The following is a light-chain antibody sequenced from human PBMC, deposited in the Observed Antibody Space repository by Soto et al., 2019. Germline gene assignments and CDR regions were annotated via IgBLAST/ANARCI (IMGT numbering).Light chain of an antibody. Sequence: DIPKCPAQLPASVGDRVTITFRASQGIRNDLGWYQQKPGKAPKLLIYATSSVQSGVPSRFSVSGSVTECTLTNSSLQPEDVATYFGQKYKSYWAVSQGTKVDIK. V-gene: IGKV1-17*01. J-gene: IGKJ1*01. CDR1: QGIRND. CDR3: QKYKSYWA. CDR2: ATS.